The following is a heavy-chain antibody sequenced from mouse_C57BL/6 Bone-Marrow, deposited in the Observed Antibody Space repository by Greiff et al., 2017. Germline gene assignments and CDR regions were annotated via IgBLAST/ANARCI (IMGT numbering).Heavy chain of an antibody. CDR2: IHPNSGST. D-gene: IGHD2-3*01. V-gene: IGHV1-64*01. CDR1: GYTFTSYW. CDR3: ARRWLLPYYYAMDY. Sequence: VQLQQSGAELVKPGASVKLSCKASGYTFTSYWMHWVKQRPGQGLEWIGMIHPNSGSTNYNEKFKSKATLTVDKSSSTAYMQLSSLTSEDSAVYYCARRWLLPYYYAMDYGGQGTSVTVSS. J-gene: IGHJ4*01.